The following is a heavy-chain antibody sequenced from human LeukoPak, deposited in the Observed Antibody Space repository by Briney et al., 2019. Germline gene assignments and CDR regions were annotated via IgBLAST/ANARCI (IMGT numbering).Heavy chain of an antibody. CDR2: VNESGGRT. V-gene: IGHV3-23*01. CDR1: GFSFSRYA. J-gene: IGHJ4*02. CDR3: TKEGRPNSGGGFFDY. Sequence: GGSLRLSCAVSGFSFSRYAMGWVRQAPGKGLEWVSTVNESGGRTYYVDSVKGRFTMSRDNSKSTLYLQMNNLRAEDTAVYYCTKEGRPNSGGGFFDYWGQGTRVTVSS. D-gene: IGHD5-12*01.